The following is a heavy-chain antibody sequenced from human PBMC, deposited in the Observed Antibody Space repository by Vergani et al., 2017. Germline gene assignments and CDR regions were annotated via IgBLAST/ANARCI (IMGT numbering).Heavy chain of an antibody. D-gene: IGHD4/OR15-4a*01. V-gene: IGHV3-48*01. CDR1: GFTFSSYS. J-gene: IGHJ4*02. CDR3: ASSKGMVPYYFDY. Sequence: EVQLVESGGGLVQPGGSLRLSCAASGFTFSSYSMNWVRQAPGKGLEWVSYISSSSSTIYYADSVKGRFTISRDNAKNSLYLQMNSLRAEDTAVYYCASSKGMVPYYFDYWGQGTLVTVSS. CDR2: ISSSSSTI.